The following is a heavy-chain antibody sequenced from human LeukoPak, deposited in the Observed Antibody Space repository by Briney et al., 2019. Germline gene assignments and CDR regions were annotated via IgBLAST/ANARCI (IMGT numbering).Heavy chain of an antibody. V-gene: IGHV3-48*01. J-gene: IGHJ5*02. CDR2: ISISSSTI. Sequence: GGSLRLSCAGSGFTLSSYDMNWIRQAPGKGLEWVSYISISSSTIYYAESVKGRFTISRDNAKNSLYLQVNSLRAEDTAIYYCARGPPLFDPWGQGTLVTVSS. CDR1: GFTLSSYD. CDR3: ARGPPLFDP.